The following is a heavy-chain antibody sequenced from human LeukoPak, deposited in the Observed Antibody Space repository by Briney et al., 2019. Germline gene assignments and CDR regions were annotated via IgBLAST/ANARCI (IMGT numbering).Heavy chain of an antibody. D-gene: IGHD1-20*01. J-gene: IGHJ4*02. CDR2: IDGDGSTT. CDR1: GFTFSTYW. V-gene: IGHV3-74*01. CDR3: ARVLYNWNDCLDY. Sequence: GGSRRLSCAASGFTFSTYWMRWVRQAPGKGLVWVSRIDGDGSTTSYADSVKGRFTISRDNAKSTLYLQMNSLRAEDTAVYYCARVLYNWNDCLDYWGQGTLVTVSS.